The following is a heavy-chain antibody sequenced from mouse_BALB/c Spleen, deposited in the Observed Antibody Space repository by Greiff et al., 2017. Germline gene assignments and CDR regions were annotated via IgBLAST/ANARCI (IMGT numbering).Heavy chain of an antibody. CDR1: GFTFSSYA. D-gene: IGHD2-3*01. Sequence: EVKLVESGGGLVKPGGSLKLSCAASGFTFSSYAMSWVRQTPEKRLEWVATISSGGSYTYYPDSVKGRFTISRDNAKNTLYLQMSSLRSEDTAMYYCARPVYDGYYMFAYWGQGTLVTVSA. J-gene: IGHJ3*01. CDR3: ARPVYDGYYMFAY. V-gene: IGHV5-9-3*01. CDR2: ISSGGSYT.